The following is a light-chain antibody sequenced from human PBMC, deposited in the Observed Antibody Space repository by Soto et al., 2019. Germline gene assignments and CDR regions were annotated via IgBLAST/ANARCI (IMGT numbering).Light chain of an antibody. CDR1: NSDVGGYHY. J-gene: IGLJ2*01. V-gene: IGLV2-11*01. Sequence: QSALTQPRSVSGSPGQSVTISCTGTNSDVGGYHYVSWYQQHPAKAPRLMIYDVNGRPSGVPDRFSGSKSGNTASLTIFGLHTEDEADYYCCSYAGTYTWVFGGGTKVTVL. CDR3: CSYAGTYTWV. CDR2: DVN.